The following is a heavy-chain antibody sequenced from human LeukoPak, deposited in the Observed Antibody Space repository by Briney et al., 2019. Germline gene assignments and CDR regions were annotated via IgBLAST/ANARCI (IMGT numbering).Heavy chain of an antibody. CDR3: ARGLLYRPFFDY. Sequence: SETLSLTCTVSGCSISSYYWSWIRQPAGKGLEWIGRIYTSGSTNYNPSLKSRVTMSVDTSRNQFSLKLSSVTAADTAVYYCARGLLYRPFFDYWGQGTLVTVSS. CDR1: GCSISSYY. CDR2: IYTSGST. V-gene: IGHV4-4*07. J-gene: IGHJ4*02. D-gene: IGHD2-2*02.